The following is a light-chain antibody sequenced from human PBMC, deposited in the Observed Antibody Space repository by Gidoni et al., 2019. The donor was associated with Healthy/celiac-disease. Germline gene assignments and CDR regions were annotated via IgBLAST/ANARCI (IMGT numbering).Light chain of an antibody. CDR3: QQSYSTLLYT. V-gene: IGKV1-39*01. CDR1: QSISSY. J-gene: IGKJ2*01. Sequence: DSQMTQSPSSLSASVGDRVTITCRASQSISSYLHWYQQKPGKAPKLLIYAASSLQSGVPSRFSGSGSGTDFTLTISSLQPEDFATYYCQQSYSTLLYTFGQGTKLEIK. CDR2: AAS.